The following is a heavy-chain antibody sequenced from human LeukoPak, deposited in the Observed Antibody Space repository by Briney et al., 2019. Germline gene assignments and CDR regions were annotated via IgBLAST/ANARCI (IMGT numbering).Heavy chain of an antibody. Sequence: SETLSLTCTVSGGSISSSSYYWGWIRQPPGKGLEWIGSIYYSGSTYYNPSLKSRVTISVDTSKNQFSLKLSSVTAADTAVYYCARRAGPFDYWGQGTLVTVSS. CDR1: GGSISSSSYY. V-gene: IGHV4-39*01. CDR2: IYYSGST. D-gene: IGHD6-19*01. J-gene: IGHJ4*02. CDR3: ARRAGPFDY.